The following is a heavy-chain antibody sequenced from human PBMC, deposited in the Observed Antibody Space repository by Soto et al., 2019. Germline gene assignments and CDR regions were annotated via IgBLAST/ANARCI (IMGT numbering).Heavy chain of an antibody. J-gene: IGHJ4*02. CDR3: ARQIYDSDTGPNFQYYFDS. CDR2: IDPSDSRT. D-gene: IGHD3-22*01. CDR1: GYSFAGYW. V-gene: IGHV5-10-1*01. Sequence: PGESLKISCKVSGYSFAGYWITWVRQKPGKGLEWMGRIDPSDSRTYYSPSFRGHVTISVTKSITTVFLQWSSLRASDTAMYYCARQIYDSDTGPNFQYYFDSWGQGTPVTVSS.